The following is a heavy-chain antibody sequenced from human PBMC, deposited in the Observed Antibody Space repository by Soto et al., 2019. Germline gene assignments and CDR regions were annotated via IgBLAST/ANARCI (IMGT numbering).Heavy chain of an antibody. CDR1: GFTFSSYT. J-gene: IGHJ4*02. V-gene: IGHV3-23*01. Sequence: PGGSLRLSCAASGFTFSSYTMSWVRQAPGQELEWVSAISGSGGSTYYADLVKGRFTISRDNSKNTLYLQMNSLRAEDTAVYYCATKPVVGDQGAGGDYWGQGTLVTVSS. CDR2: ISGSGGST. D-gene: IGHD1-26*01. CDR3: ATKPVVGDQGAGGDY.